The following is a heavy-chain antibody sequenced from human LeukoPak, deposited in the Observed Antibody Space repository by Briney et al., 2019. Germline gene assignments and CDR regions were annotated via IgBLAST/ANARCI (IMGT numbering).Heavy chain of an antibody. CDR1: GGSISSYY. CDR2: IYYSGST. J-gene: IGHJ3*02. V-gene: IGHV4-59*08. CDR3: ASLGVGATGAFDI. D-gene: IGHD1-26*01. Sequence: SETLSLTCTVSGGSISSYYWSWIRQPPGKGLEWIGYIYYSGSTNYNPSLKSRVTISVDTSKNQFSLKLSSVTAAGTAVYYCASLGVGATGAFDIWGQGTMVTVSS.